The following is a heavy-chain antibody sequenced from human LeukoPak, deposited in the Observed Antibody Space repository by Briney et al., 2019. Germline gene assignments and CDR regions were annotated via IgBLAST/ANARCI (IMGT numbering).Heavy chain of an antibody. CDR2: INHSGST. D-gene: IGHD4-23*01. J-gene: IGHJ6*02. Sequence: PSETLSLTCAVYGGSFCGYYWSWIRQPPGKGLEWIGEINHSGSTNYNPSLKSRVTISVDTSKNQFSLKLSSVTAADTAVYYCAKDPTTVVTPGSLGYGMDVWGQGTTVTVSS. CDR1: GGSFCGYY. V-gene: IGHV4-34*01. CDR3: AKDPTTVVTPGSLGYGMDV.